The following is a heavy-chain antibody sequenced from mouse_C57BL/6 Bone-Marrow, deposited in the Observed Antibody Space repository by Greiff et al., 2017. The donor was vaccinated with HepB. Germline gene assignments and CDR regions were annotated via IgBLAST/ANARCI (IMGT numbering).Heavy chain of an antibody. CDR3: LIYYGNYGGY. J-gene: IGHJ2*01. CDR2: INPNNGGT. D-gene: IGHD2-1*01. Sequence: VQLQQSGPELVKPGASVKISCKASGYTFTDYYMNWVKQSHGKSLEWIGDINPNNGGTSYNQKFKGKATLTVDKSSSTAYMELRSLTSEDSAVYYCLIYYGNYGGYWGQGTTLTVSS. V-gene: IGHV1-26*01. CDR1: GYTFTDYY.